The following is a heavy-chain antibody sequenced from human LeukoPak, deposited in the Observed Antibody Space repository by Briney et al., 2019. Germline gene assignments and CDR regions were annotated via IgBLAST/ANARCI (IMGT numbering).Heavy chain of an antibody. J-gene: IGHJ5*02. CDR3: ARSVGGYYDL. D-gene: IGHD3-22*01. V-gene: IGHV3-23*01. CDR2: ITADGGNT. CDR1: EFTFNNQA. Sequence: GWSLTLSCPASEFTFNNQAMTWVRQAPGKGLEWVAVITADGGNTSHIDSVKGRFSISRDNYQNTLYLQMSSLRAEDTALYDCARSVGGYYDLWGQGSLVTVSS.